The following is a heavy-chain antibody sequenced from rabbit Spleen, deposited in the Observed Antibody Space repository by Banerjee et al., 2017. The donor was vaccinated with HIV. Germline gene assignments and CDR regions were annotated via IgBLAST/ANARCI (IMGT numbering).Heavy chain of an antibody. D-gene: IGHD8-1*01. CDR1: GFSFSNKAV. CDR3: ARDTGTSFSTYGMDL. Sequence: QEQLVESGGGLVQPGGSLKLSCTASGFSFSNKAVMCWVRQAPGKGLEWIACINVVTGKAVYASWAKGRFTCSKTSSTTVTLQMTSLTVADTATYFCARDTGTSFSTYGMDLWGQGTLVTVS. J-gene: IGHJ6*01. CDR2: INVVTGKA. V-gene: IGHV1S45*01.